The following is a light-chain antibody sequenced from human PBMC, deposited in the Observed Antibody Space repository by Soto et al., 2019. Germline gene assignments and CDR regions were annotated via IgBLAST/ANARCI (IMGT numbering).Light chain of an antibody. CDR3: HQFGYSPRT. J-gene: IGKJ1*01. Sequence: EIVLTQSPGTLSLSPGETATLSCRASQTVNSDYLAWFQQRPGQAPRLLIFATSRRATDIPDRFSGSGSGTDFPLAIRRLEPEDFAVYYWHQFGYSPRTFGQGTKVE. CDR2: ATS. V-gene: IGKV3-20*01. CDR1: QTVNSDY.